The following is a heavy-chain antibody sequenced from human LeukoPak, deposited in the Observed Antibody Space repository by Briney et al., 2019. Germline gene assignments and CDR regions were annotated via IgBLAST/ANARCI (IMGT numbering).Heavy chain of an antibody. CDR2: IYYSGST. Sequence: SETLSLICTVSGGSISSYYWSWIRQPPGKGLEWIGYIYYSGSTNYNPSLKSRVTISVDTSKNQFSLKLSSVTAADTAVYYCARRQARGSRINPWGQGTLVTVSS. V-gene: IGHV4-59*12. CDR1: GGSISSYY. CDR3: ARRQARGSRINP. J-gene: IGHJ5*02. D-gene: IGHD2-15*01.